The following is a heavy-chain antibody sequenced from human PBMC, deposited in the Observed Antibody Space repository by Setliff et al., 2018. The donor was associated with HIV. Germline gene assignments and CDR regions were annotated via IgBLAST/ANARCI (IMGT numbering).Heavy chain of an antibody. CDR1: GGSISNYY. Sequence: PSETLSLTCTVSGGSISNYYWSWIRQPPGKGLEWIGYIYTSGSTDYNPSLKSRVTISVGTSKNQFSLKLSSVTAADTAVYYCARGGVLRYFDWAYWGQGTLVTVSS. CDR3: ARGGVLRYFDWAY. J-gene: IGHJ4*02. D-gene: IGHD3-9*01. CDR2: IYTSGST. V-gene: IGHV4-4*08.